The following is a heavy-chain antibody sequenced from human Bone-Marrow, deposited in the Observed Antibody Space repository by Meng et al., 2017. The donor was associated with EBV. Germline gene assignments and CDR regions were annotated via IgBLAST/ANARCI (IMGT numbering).Heavy chain of an antibody. V-gene: IGHV3-43*01. CDR3: AQGPWGYQCDY. CDR2: ITWDGGST. J-gene: IGHJ4*02. CDR1: GFPFDDYT. Sequence: EVKLVESGGGVVQPGGSLRLSCAASGFPFDDYTMHWVRQPPGKGLEWISLITWDGGSTFYADSVEGRFTVSRDNSKASLYLEMTSLRAEDTAVYYCAQGPWGYQCDYWGQGTLVTVSS. D-gene: IGHD3-16*02.